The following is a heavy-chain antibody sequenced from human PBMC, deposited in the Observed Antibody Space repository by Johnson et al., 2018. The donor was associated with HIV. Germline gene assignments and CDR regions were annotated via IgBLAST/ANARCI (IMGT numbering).Heavy chain of an antibody. CDR1: GFTFSSYA. CDR2: ISYDGSNK. V-gene: IGHV3-30*04. J-gene: IGHJ3*02. Sequence: QVQLVESGGGVVQPGRSLRLSCAASGFTFSSYAMHWVRQAPGKGLEWVAVISYDGSNKYYADSVKARFMISRDNAKNSLYLQMNSLRVEDTALYYCVRVGGNGNYFFDPFDMWGQGTMVTVSS. CDR3: VRVGGNGNYFFDPFDM. D-gene: IGHD1-26*01.